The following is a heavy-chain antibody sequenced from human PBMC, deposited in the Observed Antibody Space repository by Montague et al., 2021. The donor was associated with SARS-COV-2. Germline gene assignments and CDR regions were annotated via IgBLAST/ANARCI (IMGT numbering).Heavy chain of an antibody. D-gene: IGHD6-13*01. CDR2: VSACGST. V-gene: IGHV4-4*07. Sequence: SDTLSLTCTVSGDSISYFYWSWIRQPAGKGLEWIGRVSACGSTNYNPSLNSRVTMSVDTSKKQFSLRLSPVTAADTAVYYCARDVVAAPGTFDYWGQGTLVTVSS. CDR1: GDSISYFY. CDR3: ARDVVAAPGTFDY. J-gene: IGHJ4*02.